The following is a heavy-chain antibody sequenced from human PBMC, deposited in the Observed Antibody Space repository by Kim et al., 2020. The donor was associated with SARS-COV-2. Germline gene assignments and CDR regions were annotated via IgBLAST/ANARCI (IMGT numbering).Heavy chain of an antibody. J-gene: IGHJ5*01. CDR2: IFYSGST. V-gene: IGHV4-61*01. D-gene: IGHD3-16*01. CDR3: ATRPYYDYTGYFDF. Sequence: SETLSLTCTVSGGSVNSDSYYWSWIRQTPGQGLQWIGDIFYSGSTNYNTSLKRRVTISVDTSNNQFSLRLTSVTPADTAVYHCATRPYYDYTGYFDFWGQGILVTVS. CDR1: GGSVNSDSYY.